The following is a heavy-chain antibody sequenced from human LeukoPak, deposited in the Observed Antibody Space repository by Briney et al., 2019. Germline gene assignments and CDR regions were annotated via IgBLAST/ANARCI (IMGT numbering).Heavy chain of an antibody. Sequence: GGSLRLSRAASGFTFSSYEMNWVRQAPGKGLEWVSFISISGSTIYYADSVKGRFTISRDNAKNSLYLQMNSLRAEDTAVYYCAKDSTGGYYYLDYRGQGTLVTVSS. CDR2: ISISGSTI. D-gene: IGHD3-22*01. CDR1: GFTFSSYE. CDR3: AKDSTGGYYYLDY. J-gene: IGHJ4*02. V-gene: IGHV3-48*03.